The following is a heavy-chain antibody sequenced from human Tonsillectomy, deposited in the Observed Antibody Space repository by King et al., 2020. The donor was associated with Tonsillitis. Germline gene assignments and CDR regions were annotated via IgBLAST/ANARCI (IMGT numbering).Heavy chain of an antibody. J-gene: IGHJ4*02. V-gene: IGHV1-69*04. D-gene: IGHD3-10*01. Sequence: QLVQSGAEVKKPGSSVKVSCKASGGTFSSYAISWVRQAPGQGXEWMGRIIPILGIANYTQKFQGRVTITXDKSTSTAXMELRSLRSEETAVYYCARGNVGSVSYVIDYWGQGXLGTVSS. CDR2: IIPILGIA. CDR3: ARGNVGSVSYVIDY. CDR1: GGTFSSYA.